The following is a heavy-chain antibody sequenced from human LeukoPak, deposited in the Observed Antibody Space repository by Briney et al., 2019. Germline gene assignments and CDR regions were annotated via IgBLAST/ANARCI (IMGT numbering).Heavy chain of an antibody. Sequence: GGSLRLSCAASGFTFSSYGMSWVRQAPGKGLEWVSAISGIGGSTYYADSVKGRFTISRDNSKNTLYLQMNSLRAEDTAVYYCAKDMVRFGGLDWFDPWGQGTLVTVSS. J-gene: IGHJ5*02. D-gene: IGHD3-10*01. CDR1: GFTFSSYG. CDR2: ISGIGGST. V-gene: IGHV3-23*01. CDR3: AKDMVRFGGLDWFDP.